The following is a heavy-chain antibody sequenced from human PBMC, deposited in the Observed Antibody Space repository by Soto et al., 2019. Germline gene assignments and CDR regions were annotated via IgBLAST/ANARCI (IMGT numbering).Heavy chain of an antibody. CDR2: ISSSSSTI. Sequence: GSLRLPCAASGFTFSSYSMNWVRQAPGKGLEWVSYISSSSSTIYYADSVKGRFTISRDNAKNSLYLQMNSLRDEDTAVYYCARDFIAGVVQYYYDSSGYDYWGQGTLVTVSS. CDR1: GFTFSSYS. D-gene: IGHD3-22*01. CDR3: ARDFIAGVVQYYYDSSGYDY. V-gene: IGHV3-48*02. J-gene: IGHJ4*02.